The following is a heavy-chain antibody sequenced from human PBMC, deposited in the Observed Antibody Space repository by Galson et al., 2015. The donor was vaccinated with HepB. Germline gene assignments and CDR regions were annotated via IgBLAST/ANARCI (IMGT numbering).Heavy chain of an antibody. CDR3: ARVGPWREMDY. V-gene: IGHV1-3*01. D-gene: IGHD5-24*01. J-gene: IGHJ4*02. CDR2: INAGNGNT. CDR1: GCIFTRYA. Sequence: SVKVSCKASGCIFTRYAMHWVRQAPGQRLEWMGWINAGNGNTKYSQKFRGRVTITRDTSASTAYMELSGLRSEDTAVYHCARVGPWREMDYWGQGTLVTVSS.